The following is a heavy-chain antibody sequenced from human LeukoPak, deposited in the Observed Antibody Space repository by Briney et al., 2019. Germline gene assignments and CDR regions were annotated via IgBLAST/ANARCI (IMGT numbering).Heavy chain of an antibody. Sequence: GSLRLSCAASGFTFSSYWMHWVRQGPGKGLVWVSRINSDGSSTTYADSVKGRFTISRDNAKNTLYLQTNSLRAEDTAVYYCARGSYGYDYWGQGTLVTVSS. J-gene: IGHJ4*02. D-gene: IGHD5-18*01. CDR2: INSDGSST. CDR3: ARGSYGYDY. V-gene: IGHV3-74*01. CDR1: GFTFSSYW.